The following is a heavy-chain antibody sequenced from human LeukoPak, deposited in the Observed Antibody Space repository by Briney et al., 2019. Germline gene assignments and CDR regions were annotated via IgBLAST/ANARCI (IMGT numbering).Heavy chain of an antibody. D-gene: IGHD3-22*01. CDR1: GFTFSSYG. J-gene: IGHJ4*02. CDR2: IRYDGSNK. Sequence: QPGGSLRLSCAASGFTFSSYGMHWVRQAPGKGLEWVAFIRYDGSNKYYADPVKGRFTISRDNSKNTLYLQMNSLRAEDTAVYYCANWPFVNYYDSSGTDYWGQGTLVTVSS. CDR3: ANWPFVNYYDSSGTDY. V-gene: IGHV3-30*02.